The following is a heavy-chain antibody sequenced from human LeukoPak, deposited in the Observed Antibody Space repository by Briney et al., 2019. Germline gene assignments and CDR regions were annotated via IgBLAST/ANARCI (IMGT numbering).Heavy chain of an antibody. CDR3: ARGGGSYGYWDS. J-gene: IGHJ5*01. V-gene: IGHV3-74*01. Sequence: GSLRLSCAASGFTFGRYWMHWVRQVPEKGLMWVSRINSDGSSTNYVDAVKGRFTISRDNAKNTLYLQMNSLRAEDTAVYYCARGGGSYGYWDSWGQGTLVTISS. CDR2: INSDGSST. D-gene: IGHD5-18*01. CDR1: GFTFGRYW.